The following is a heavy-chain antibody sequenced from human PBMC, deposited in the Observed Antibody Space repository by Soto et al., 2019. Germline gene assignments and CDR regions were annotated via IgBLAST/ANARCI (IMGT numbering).Heavy chain of an antibody. CDR3: ATDRTIFGFSYGMDV. CDR2: IIPILGIA. J-gene: IGHJ6*02. CDR1: GCTFSIYT. V-gene: IGHV1-69*04. Sequence: VASVKVSCTASGCTFSIYTISWVRQAPGQGLEWMGRIIPILGIANYAQKFQGRVTITADKSTSTAYMELSSLRSEDTAVYYCATDRTIFGFSYGMDVWGQGTTVTV. D-gene: IGHD3-3*01.